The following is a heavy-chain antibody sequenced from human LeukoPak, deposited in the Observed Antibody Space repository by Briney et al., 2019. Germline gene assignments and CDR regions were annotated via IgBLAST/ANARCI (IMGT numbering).Heavy chain of an antibody. D-gene: IGHD3-22*01. CDR1: GYTFTGYY. Sequence: ASVKVSCKASGYTFTGYYMHWVRQAPGQGLEWMAWINPNSGGTNYAQKFQGRVTMTRDTSISTAYMELSRLRSDDTAVYYCATDSSGYYYQFGYWGQGTLVTVSS. CDR2: INPNSGGT. J-gene: IGHJ4*02. CDR3: ATDSSGYYYQFGY. V-gene: IGHV1-2*02.